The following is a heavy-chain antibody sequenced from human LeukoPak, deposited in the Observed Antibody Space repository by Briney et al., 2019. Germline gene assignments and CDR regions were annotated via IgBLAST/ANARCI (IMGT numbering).Heavy chain of an antibody. CDR3: ARAATPRRHNWFDP. D-gene: IGHD4-23*01. CDR1: GYTVTAYY. J-gene: IGHJ5*02. V-gene: IGHV1-2*02. CDR2: INPNSGGT. Sequence: ASVKVSCKASGYTVTAYYIHWVRQAPGQGPEWMGWINPNSGGTNYAQNFQGRITMTRDTSISTAFMELGRLRSDDTAVYFCARAATPRRHNWFDPWGQGTLVTVSS.